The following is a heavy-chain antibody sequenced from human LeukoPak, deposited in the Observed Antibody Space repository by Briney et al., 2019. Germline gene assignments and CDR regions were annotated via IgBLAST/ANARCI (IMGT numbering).Heavy chain of an antibody. CDR1: GFTFSSYA. CDR3: ARGAEKDYGDYLYYYYYYGMDV. D-gene: IGHD4-17*01. J-gene: IGHJ6*02. CDR2: INSDGSST. V-gene: IGHV3-74*01. Sequence: PGGSLRLSCAASGFTFSSYAMSWVRQAPGKGLGWVSRINSDGSSTSYADSVKGRFTISRDNAKNTLYLQMNSLRAEDTAVYYCARGAEKDYGDYLYYYYYYGMDVWGQGTTVTVSS.